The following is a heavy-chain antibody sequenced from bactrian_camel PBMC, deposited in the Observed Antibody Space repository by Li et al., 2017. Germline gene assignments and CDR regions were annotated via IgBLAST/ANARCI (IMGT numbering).Heavy chain of an antibody. CDR1: GFTFSSYA. J-gene: IGHJ4*01. Sequence: DVQLVESGGGLVQLGGSVRLSCAASGFTFSSYAMTWVRQAPGKGLEWVSSISSGSDSGSTYYADSVKGRFTISRDNAKNTLYLQMNSLKPDDTAIYYCAADWRFWEGCTLVGNEYNVWGQGTQVTVS. V-gene: IGHV3S31*01. D-gene: IGHD1*01. CDR2: ISSGSDSGST. CDR3: AADWRFWEGCTLVGNEYNV.